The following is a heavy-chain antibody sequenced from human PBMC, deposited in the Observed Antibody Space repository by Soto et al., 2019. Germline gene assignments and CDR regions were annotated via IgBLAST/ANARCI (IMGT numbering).Heavy chain of an antibody. D-gene: IGHD5-12*01. CDR1: GGTFRTYI. V-gene: IGHV1-69*01. CDR3: ALLTPITGDY. J-gene: IGHJ4*02. CDR2: IFPIFGRV. Sequence: QVQLVQSGAEVKRPGSSLRVSCKAYGGTFRTYIISWVRQAPGQGLEWMGGIFPIFGRVNYSQKFQGRVTITADESTSTAYVEVYGLRSEDTAVYYCALLTPITGDYWGQGTLVTVSA.